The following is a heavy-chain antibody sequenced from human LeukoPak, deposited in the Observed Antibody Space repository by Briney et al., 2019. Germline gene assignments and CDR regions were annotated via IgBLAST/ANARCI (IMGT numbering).Heavy chain of an antibody. V-gene: IGHV4-4*02. J-gene: IGHJ5*02. CDR3: ARDPGAAAAGTAWFDP. CDR2: IYHSGST. Sequence: SGTLSLTCAVSGGSISSSNWWSWVRQPPGKGLEWIGEIYHSGSTNYSPSLKSRVTISVDKSKNQFSLKLSSVTAADTAVYYCARDPGAAAAGTAWFDPWGQGTLVTVSS. CDR1: GGSISSSNW. D-gene: IGHD6-13*01.